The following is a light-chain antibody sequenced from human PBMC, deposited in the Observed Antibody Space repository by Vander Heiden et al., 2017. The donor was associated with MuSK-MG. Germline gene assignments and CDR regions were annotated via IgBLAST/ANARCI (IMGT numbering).Light chain of an antibody. CDR3: QSYDSSLSVV. CDR2: GNS. V-gene: IGLV1-40*01. J-gene: IGLJ2*01. CDR1: SSNIGAGYD. Sequence: QSVLTPPPSASGAPGQRATIPCTGSSSNIGAGYDVHWYQQLPGTAPKLLIYGNSNRPSGVPDRFSGSKSGTSASLAITGLQAEDEADYYCQSYDSSLSVVFGGGTKLTVL.